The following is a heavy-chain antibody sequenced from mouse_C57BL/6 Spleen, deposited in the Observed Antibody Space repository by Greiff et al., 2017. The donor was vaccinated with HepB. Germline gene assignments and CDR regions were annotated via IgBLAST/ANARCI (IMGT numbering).Heavy chain of an antibody. CDR2: INPNYGTT. D-gene: IGHD2-3*01. CDR3: ARPIYDGYYGSFDY. V-gene: IGHV1-39*01. Sequence: LQESGPELVKPGASVKISCKASGYSFTDYNMNWVKQSTGKSLEWIGVINPNYGTTSYNQKFKGKATLTVDQSSSTAYMQLNSLTSEDSAVYYCARPIYDGYYGSFDYWGQGTTLTVSS. CDR1: GYSFTDYN. J-gene: IGHJ2*01.